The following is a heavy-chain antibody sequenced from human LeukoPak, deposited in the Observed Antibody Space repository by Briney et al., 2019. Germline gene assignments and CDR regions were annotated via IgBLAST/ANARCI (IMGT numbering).Heavy chain of an antibody. Sequence: SETLSLTCTVSGGSISSSSYYWGWIRQPPGKGLEWIGSIYYSGSTYYNPSLKSRVTISVDTSKNQFSLKLSSVTAADTAVYYCARDRVEMATIWFDYWGQGTLVTVSS. CDR2: IYYSGST. V-gene: IGHV4-39*07. CDR1: GGSISSSSYY. J-gene: IGHJ4*02. CDR3: ARDRVEMATIWFDY. D-gene: IGHD5-24*01.